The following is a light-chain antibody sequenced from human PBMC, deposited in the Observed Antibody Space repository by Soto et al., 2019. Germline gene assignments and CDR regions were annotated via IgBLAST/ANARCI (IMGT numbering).Light chain of an antibody. CDR2: RNT. CDR1: ISDVGRFDV. V-gene: IGLV1-40*01. J-gene: IGLJ1*01. Sequence: QSVLTQPASVSGSLGQSITISCTGTISDVGRFDVVSWFQQHPGQVPKLLIYRNTYRPSGVPDRFSGSRSATSASLTITGLQAEDEADYYCQSYDRSLSGSFFGTGTKVTVL. CDR3: QSYDRSLSGSF.